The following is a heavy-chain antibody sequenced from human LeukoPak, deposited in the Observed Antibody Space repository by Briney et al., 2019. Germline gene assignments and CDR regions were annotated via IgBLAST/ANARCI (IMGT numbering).Heavy chain of an antibody. CDR2: ISSSSSYI. D-gene: IGHD6-19*01. CDR1: GFTFSSYS. Sequence: GGSLRLSGAASGFTFSSYSMNWVRQAPGKGLEWVSSISSSSSYIYYADSVKGRFTISRDNAKNSLYLQMNSLRAEDTAVYYCARDRRSSGWERKDYWGQGTLVTVSS. V-gene: IGHV3-21*01. CDR3: ARDRRSSGWERKDY. J-gene: IGHJ4*02.